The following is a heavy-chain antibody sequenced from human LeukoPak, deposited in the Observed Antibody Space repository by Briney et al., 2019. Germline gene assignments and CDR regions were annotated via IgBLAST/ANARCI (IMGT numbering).Heavy chain of an antibody. J-gene: IGHJ4*02. D-gene: IGHD6-19*01. CDR1: GFTFSTYW. V-gene: IGHV3-66*01. CDR2: LYSGGST. CDR3: ARAEGYSSGWYDY. Sequence: GGSLRLSCAASGFTFSTYWVHWVRQAPGKGLEWVSVLYSGGSTYYADSVKGRFTISRDNSKNTLYLQMNSLRAEDTAVYYCARAEGYSSGWYDYWGQGTLVTVSS.